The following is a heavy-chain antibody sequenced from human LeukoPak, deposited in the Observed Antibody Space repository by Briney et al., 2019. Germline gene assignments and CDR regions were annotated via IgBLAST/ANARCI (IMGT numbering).Heavy chain of an antibody. CDR3: ARENYGYYFDY. J-gene: IGHJ4*02. CDR2: ISVSGSTI. D-gene: IGHD4-17*01. CDR1: GFTFSSYE. V-gene: IGHV3-48*03. Sequence: GGSLRLSCAASGFTFSSYEMNWVRQAPGKGLEWVSYISVSGSTIYYADSVKVRFTISRDNAKNSLYLQMNSLGAEDTAVYYCARENYGYYFDYWGQGTLVTVSS.